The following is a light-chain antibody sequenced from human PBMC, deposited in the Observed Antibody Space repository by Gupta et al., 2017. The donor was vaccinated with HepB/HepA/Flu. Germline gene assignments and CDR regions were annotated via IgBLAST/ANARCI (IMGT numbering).Light chain of an antibody. CDR1: SSNIGSNY. J-gene: IGLJ3*02. CDR2: RNN. V-gene: IGLV1-47*01. Sequence: QSVLTHPPSASRPPGQRVTISCSGSSSNIGSNYVYWYQQLPGTAPKLLIYRNNQRPSGVPDRFSGSKSGTSASLAISGLRSEDEADYYCAAWDDSLSGWVFGGGTKLTVL. CDR3: AAWDDSLSGWV.